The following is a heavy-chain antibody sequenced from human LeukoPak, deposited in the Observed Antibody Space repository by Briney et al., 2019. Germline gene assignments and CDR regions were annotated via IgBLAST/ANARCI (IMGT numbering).Heavy chain of an antibody. CDR1: GFTFSSYS. Sequence: GGSLRLSCAPSGFTFSSYSMNWVRQAPGKGLEWFSYISSTRSYIYYADSVKGRFTISRDNAKNSLYLQMSSLRVEDTAVYYCAREHSGGGNYYDSSGYYRSFDYWGQGTPVTVFS. D-gene: IGHD3-22*01. CDR2: ISSTRSYI. CDR3: AREHSGGGNYYDSSGYYRSFDY. V-gene: IGHV3-21*01. J-gene: IGHJ4*02.